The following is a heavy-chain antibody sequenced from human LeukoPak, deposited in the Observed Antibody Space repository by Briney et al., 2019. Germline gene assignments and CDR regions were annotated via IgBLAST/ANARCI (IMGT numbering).Heavy chain of an antibody. Sequence: PSEALSLTCTVPGSSITDYNWSWIRRPPGRRLEWIGSITFRGKTSYNPSLKGRVIISADTSKNHLSLNLTSVTAADMAVYYCARHGYQSSQGRFDPWGQGTLVTVSS. D-gene: IGHD3-22*01. CDR2: ITFRGKT. CDR1: GSSITDYN. CDR3: ARHGYQSSQGRFDP. V-gene: IGHV4-59*08. J-gene: IGHJ5*02.